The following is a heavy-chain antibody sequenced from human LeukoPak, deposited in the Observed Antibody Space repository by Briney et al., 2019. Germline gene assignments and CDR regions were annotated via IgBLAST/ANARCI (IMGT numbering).Heavy chain of an antibody. CDR1: GFTFSSYA. CDR3: AKDGLGNYYYGMDV. Sequence: GGSLRLSCAASGFTFSSYAMSWVRQAPGKGLEWVSAISGSGGSTYYADSVKGRFTISRDNSKNTLYLQMNSLRAEDTAVYCCAKDGLGNYYYGMDVWGQGTTVTVSS. D-gene: IGHD7-27*01. CDR2: ISGSGGST. J-gene: IGHJ6*02. V-gene: IGHV3-23*01.